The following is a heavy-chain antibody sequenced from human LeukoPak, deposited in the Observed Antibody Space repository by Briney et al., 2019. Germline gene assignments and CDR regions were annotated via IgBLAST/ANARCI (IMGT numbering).Heavy chain of an antibody. CDR3: ARDPGVGYYTAKYFQH. J-gene: IGHJ1*01. CDR2: IIPIFGTA. Sequence: GASLKVSSKPSRGTLIRYAISWVRQAPGQGLEWMGGIIPIFGTANYTQKFQGRVTITTEESTSTAYMELSSLRSEDTAVYYCARDPGVGYYTAKYFQHWGQGTLVTVSS. V-gene: IGHV1-69*05. D-gene: IGHD3-22*01. CDR1: RGTLIRYA.